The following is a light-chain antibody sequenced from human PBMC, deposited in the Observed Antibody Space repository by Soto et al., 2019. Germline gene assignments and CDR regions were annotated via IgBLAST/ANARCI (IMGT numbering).Light chain of an antibody. CDR3: SSYAGSNNVV. CDR2: EVS. Sequence: QSALTQPPSASGSPGQSVTISCTGTSSDVGGYKYVSWYQQYPGKAPKLMIYEVSKRPSGVPDRFSGSKSGNTASQTVSGLQAEDEADYYCSSYAGSNNVVFGGGTKLTVL. V-gene: IGLV2-8*01. CDR1: SSDVGGYKY. J-gene: IGLJ2*01.